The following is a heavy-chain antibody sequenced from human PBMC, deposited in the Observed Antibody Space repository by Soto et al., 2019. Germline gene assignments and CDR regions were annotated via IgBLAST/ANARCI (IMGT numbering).Heavy chain of an antibody. J-gene: IGHJ4*02. CDR1: GYTFTSYG. Sequence: QVQLVQSGGEVKKPGASVKVSCKASGYTFTSYGISWLRQAPGQGLEWRGWISAYNCYTDHAQKLQGRVTMTTDTSTSTAYMELRRLRSDDPAVYYCARVDDIVVVAADYWGQGTRVTCSS. V-gene: IGHV1-18*01. CDR2: ISAYNCYT. CDR3: ARVDDIVVVAADY. D-gene: IGHD2-15*01.